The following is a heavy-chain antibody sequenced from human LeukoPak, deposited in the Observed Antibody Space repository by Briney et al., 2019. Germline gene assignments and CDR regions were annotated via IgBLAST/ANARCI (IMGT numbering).Heavy chain of an antibody. V-gene: IGHV3-21*01. J-gene: IGHJ5*02. CDR3: ARDVVSGYDRRFDT. D-gene: IGHD5-12*01. CDR1: GFTFSSYS. CDR2: VSSSGNYK. Sequence: PGGSLRLSCAASGFTFSSYSMNWVRQAPGKGLEWVSSVSSSGNYKYYADSLKGRFTTSRDNAKNSLYLQINSLRAEDTAVYYCARDVVSGYDRRFDTWGQGTLVTVSS.